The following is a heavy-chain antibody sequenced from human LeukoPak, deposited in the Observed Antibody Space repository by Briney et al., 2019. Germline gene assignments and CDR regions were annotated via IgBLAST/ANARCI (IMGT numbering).Heavy chain of an antibody. J-gene: IGHJ6*03. Sequence: SETLSLTCTVSGGSISSYSWSWIRQPAGKGLECIGRIYSSGSTNYNPSLKSRVTMSVDTSKNQFSLNLSSVTAADTAVYYCARAVSGTNPRYYYYYMDVWGKGTTVTVSS. CDR1: GGSISSYS. CDR3: ARAVSGTNPRYYYYYMDV. D-gene: IGHD6-13*01. CDR2: IYSSGST. V-gene: IGHV4-4*07.